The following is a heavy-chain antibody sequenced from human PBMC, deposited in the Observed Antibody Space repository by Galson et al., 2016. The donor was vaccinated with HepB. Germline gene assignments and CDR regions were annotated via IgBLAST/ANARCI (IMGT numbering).Heavy chain of an antibody. CDR2: ISSDGSTS. D-gene: IGHD3-10*01. CDR3: VKDWGFYSGSGSYSYHLDS. V-gene: IGHV3-30*18. J-gene: IGHJ4*02. Sequence: SLRLSCAASGFTFSTYGMHWVRQGPGKGLEWVAMISSDGSTSYYGDSVKGRFTISRDNSEDTLYLLMNSLRTEDTAVYFCVKDWGFYSGSGSYSYHLDSWGQGTLVTVSS. CDR1: GFTFSTYG.